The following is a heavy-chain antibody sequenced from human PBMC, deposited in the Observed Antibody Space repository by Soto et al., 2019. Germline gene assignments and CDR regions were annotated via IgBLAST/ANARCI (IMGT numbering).Heavy chain of an antibody. D-gene: IGHD6-13*01. V-gene: IGHV3-48*01. Sequence: GGSLRLSCAASGFTFSSYSMNWVRQAPGKGLEWVSYISSSSSTIYYADSVKGGFTISRDNAKNSLYLQMNSLRAEDTAVYYCARDNSGSSWDGGNFDYWGQGTLVTVSS. CDR2: ISSSSSTI. J-gene: IGHJ4*02. CDR3: ARDNSGSSWDGGNFDY. CDR1: GFTFSSYS.